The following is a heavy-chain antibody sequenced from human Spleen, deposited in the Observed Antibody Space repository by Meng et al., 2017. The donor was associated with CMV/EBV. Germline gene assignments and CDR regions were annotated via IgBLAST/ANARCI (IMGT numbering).Heavy chain of an antibody. J-gene: IGHJ6*02. D-gene: IGHD5-18*01. V-gene: IGHV3-9*01. Sequence: SLKISCAASGFSFDNYAMHWVRQAPGKGLEWVSGISWNSGSIGYVDSVKGRFTISRDNAKNSLYLQMNSLRVEDTAVYYCARVDTAMVDYYYYGMDVWGQGTTVTVSS. CDR1: GFSFDNYA. CDR2: ISWNSGSI. CDR3: ARVDTAMVDYYYYGMDV.